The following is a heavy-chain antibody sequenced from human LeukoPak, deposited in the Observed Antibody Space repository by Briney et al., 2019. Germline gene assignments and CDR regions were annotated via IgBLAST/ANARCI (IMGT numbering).Heavy chain of an antibody. CDR2: ISWNSGSI. CDR1: GFTFSSYS. CDR3: AKGTLYSSSWYDY. J-gene: IGHJ4*02. D-gene: IGHD6-13*01. V-gene: IGHV3-9*01. Sequence: GGSLRLSCAASGFTFSSYSMNWVRQAPGKGLEWVSGISWNSGSIGYADSVKGRFTISRDNAKNSLYLQMNSLRAEDTALYYCAKGTLYSSSWYDYWGQGTLVTVSS.